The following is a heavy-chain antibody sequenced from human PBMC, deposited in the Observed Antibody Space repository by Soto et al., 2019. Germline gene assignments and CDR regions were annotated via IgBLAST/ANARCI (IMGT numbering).Heavy chain of an antibody. CDR1: GFPFIDAW. CDR3: STALRRDSALGAY. CDR2: IRSNADGGTT. Sequence: GGSLRLSCAASGFPFIDAWMSWVRQAPGKGLQWIGRIRSNADGGTTDLTAPVRDRFSISRDDSKNTLSLQMNSLKIDDAAVYFCSTALRRDSALGAYWGLGTLVTVSS. V-gene: IGHV3-15*01. J-gene: IGHJ4*02. D-gene: IGHD3-16*01.